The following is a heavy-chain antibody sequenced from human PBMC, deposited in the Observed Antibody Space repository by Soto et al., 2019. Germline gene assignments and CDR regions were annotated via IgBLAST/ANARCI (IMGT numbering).Heavy chain of an antibody. CDR2: TIPMFGTT. CDR1: GGTFNNYA. CDR3: TRCGIRYHSIGFYLGIDGMDV. V-gene: IGHV1-69*12. Sequence: QVQLVQSGAEVKKPESSVRVSCKASGGTFNNYAITWVRQAPGQGLEWMGGTIPMFGTTNYAEKFQGRVTITADESTNTDYMERSSLRSEDTAVYYCTRCGIRYHSIGFYLGIDGMDVWGQGTTVIVSS. J-gene: IGHJ6*02. D-gene: IGHD3-22*01.